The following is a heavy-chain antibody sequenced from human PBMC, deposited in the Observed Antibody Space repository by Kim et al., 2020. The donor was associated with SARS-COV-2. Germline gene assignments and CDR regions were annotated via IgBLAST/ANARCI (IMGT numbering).Heavy chain of an antibody. CDR1: GFTFSSYA. Sequence: GGSLRLSCAASGFTFSSYAMSWVRQAPGKGLEWVSAISASGGSTYYADSVKGRFTISRDNSKNTLYLQMNSLRAEDTAVYYCAKTPSTYYYDSSGYRYFDLWGRGTLVTVSS. V-gene: IGHV3-23*01. J-gene: IGHJ2*01. CDR2: ISASGGST. CDR3: AKTPSTYYYDSSGYRYFDL. D-gene: IGHD3-22*01.